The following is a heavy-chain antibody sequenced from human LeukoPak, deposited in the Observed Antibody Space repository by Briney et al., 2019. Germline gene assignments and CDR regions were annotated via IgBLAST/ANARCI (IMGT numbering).Heavy chain of an antibody. Sequence: PGGSLRLSCAAYGFTVTSNYMSWVRQAPGKGLEWVSIIYSGGNTYYADSVKGRFTISRDNSKNTLYLQMNSLRAEDTAVYYCARRYSTSWCLDYWGQGALVTVSS. CDR3: ARRYSTSWCLDY. J-gene: IGHJ4*02. CDR2: IYSGGNT. V-gene: IGHV3-53*01. D-gene: IGHD6-13*01. CDR1: GFTVTSNY.